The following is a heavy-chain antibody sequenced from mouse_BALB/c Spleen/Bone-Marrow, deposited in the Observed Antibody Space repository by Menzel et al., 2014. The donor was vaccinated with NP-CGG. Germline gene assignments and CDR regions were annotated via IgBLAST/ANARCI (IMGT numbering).Heavy chain of an antibody. CDR2: IYPGDGDI. D-gene: IGHD2-4*01. CDR1: GYAFSSHW. J-gene: IGHJ3*01. Sequence: VQLQQSGAELVRPGSSVKISCKASGYAFSSHWMNWVQQRPGQGLEWIGQIYPGDGDINYNGKFKGKATLTADKSSGTAYMQFSSLTSEDSAVYFCARGDFDFEAWFTYWGQGTLVTVSA. V-gene: IGHV1-80*01. CDR3: ARGDFDFEAWFTY.